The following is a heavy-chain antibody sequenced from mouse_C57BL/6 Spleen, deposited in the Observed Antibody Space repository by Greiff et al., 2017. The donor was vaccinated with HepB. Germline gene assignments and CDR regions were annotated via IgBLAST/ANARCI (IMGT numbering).Heavy chain of an antibody. V-gene: IGHV5-4*03. J-gene: IGHJ2*01. CDR1: GFTFSSYA. CDR3: ARANWDRYFDH. Sequence: DVKLVESGGGLVKPGGSLKLSCAASGFTFSSYAMSWVRQTPEKRLEWVATISDGGSYTYYPDNVKGRFTISRDNAKNNLYLQMSHLKSEDTAMYYCARANWDRYFDHWGQGTTLTVSS. D-gene: IGHD4-1*01. CDR2: ISDGGSYT.